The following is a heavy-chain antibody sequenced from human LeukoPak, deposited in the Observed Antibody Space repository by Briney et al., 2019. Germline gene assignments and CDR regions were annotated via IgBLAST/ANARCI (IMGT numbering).Heavy chain of an antibody. CDR3: ARGTFWSGYYYYYYGMDV. V-gene: IGHV4-59*01. D-gene: IGHD3-3*01. CDR1: GGSISSYY. Sequence: SETLSLTCTVSGGSISSYYWSWIRQPPGKGLEWIGYIYYSGSTNYNPSLKSRVTISVDTSRNQFSLKLSSVTAADTAVYYCARGTFWSGYYYYYYGMDVWGQGTTVTVSS. CDR2: IYYSGST. J-gene: IGHJ6*02.